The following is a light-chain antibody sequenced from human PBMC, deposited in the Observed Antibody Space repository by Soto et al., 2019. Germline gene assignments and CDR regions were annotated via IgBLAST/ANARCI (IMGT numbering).Light chain of an antibody. CDR2: AAS. CDR3: VQVYSFPRR. CDR1: QDIGGR. Sequence: IRMTQCPSSHSASTGDTVTITCRASQDIGGRLAWFQQKPGKAPQYLIQAASILQSGVPSRFSGSGSGTEFILTINTLQSEDFASYFCVQVYSFPRRFGLGTKVDIK. V-gene: IGKV1-12*01. J-gene: IGKJ1*01.